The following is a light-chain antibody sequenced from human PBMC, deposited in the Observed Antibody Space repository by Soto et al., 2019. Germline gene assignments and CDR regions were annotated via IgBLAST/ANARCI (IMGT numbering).Light chain of an antibody. CDR1: QDISNS. CDR2: ATS. CDR3: QNYNSAPLT. Sequence: DIQMTQSPSSLSASVGDRVTITCRASQDISNSLAWYQQKPGKVPKVLIYATSILQAGVLARFSGSGSGTDFTLTISSLQPEDVATYYYQNYNSAPLTFGGGTKVEI. V-gene: IGKV1-27*01. J-gene: IGKJ4*01.